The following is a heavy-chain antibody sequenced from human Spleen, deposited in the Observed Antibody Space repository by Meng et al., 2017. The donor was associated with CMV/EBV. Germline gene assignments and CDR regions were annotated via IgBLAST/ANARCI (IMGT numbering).Heavy chain of an antibody. V-gene: IGHV1-69-2*01. D-gene: IGHD1-26*01. CDR2: VDPEDGET. CDR3: ATGPQVGASDVDY. CDR1: GYTFTDYY. J-gene: IGHJ4*02. Sequence: KVSGYTFTDYYMHWGQQGPGKGLEWMGLVDPEDGETKYAEKFQGRVTITADTSTDTAYMELSSLRSEDTAVYYCATGPQVGASDVDYWGQGTLVTVSS.